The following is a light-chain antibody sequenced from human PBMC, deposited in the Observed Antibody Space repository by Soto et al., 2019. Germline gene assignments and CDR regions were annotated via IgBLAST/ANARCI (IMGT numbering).Light chain of an antibody. CDR1: RSDVGGYNY. V-gene: IGLV2-14*01. CDR2: EVT. CDR3: SSFTTTTTLGVA. Sequence: ALTQPASVSGSPGQSITISCTGTRSDVGGYNYVSWYQQHPGKAPKLIIYEVTNRPSGVSHRFSGSKSVNTASLTISGLQAEDEADYYCSSFTTTTTLGVAFGGGTQLTVL. J-gene: IGLJ2*01.